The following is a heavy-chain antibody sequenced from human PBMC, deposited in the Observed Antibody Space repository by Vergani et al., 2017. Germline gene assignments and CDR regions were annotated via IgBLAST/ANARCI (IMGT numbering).Heavy chain of an antibody. CDR1: GYTLTELS. D-gene: IGHD4-17*01. CDR3: ATPYGVPTNYGMDV. Sequence: VPLVPSGAEVKKPGASVKVSCKVSGYTLTELSMHWVRQAPGKGLEWMGGFDPEDGETIYAQKFQGRVTMTEDTSTDTAYMELSSLRSEDTAVYYCATPYGVPTNYGMDVWGQGTTVTVSS. J-gene: IGHJ6*02. CDR2: FDPEDGET. V-gene: IGHV1-24*01.